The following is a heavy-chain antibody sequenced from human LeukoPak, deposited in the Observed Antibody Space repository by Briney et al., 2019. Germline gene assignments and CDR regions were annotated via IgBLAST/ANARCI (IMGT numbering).Heavy chain of an antibody. CDR1: GGSISSYY. D-gene: IGHD6-6*01. CDR2: IYYSGST. CDR3: ARHDAGIAARTYFDY. J-gene: IGHJ4*02. V-gene: IGHV4-59*08. Sequence: SETLSLTCTVSGGSISSYYWSWIRQPPGKGLEWIGDIYYSGSTNYNPSLKSRVTISVDTSKNQFSLRLSSVTAADTAVYYCARHDAGIAARTYFDYWGQGTLVTVSS.